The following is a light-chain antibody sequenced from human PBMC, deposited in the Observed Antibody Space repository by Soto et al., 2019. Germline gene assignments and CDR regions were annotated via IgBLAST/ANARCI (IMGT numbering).Light chain of an antibody. J-gene: IGKJ1*01. Sequence: DIQMTQSPSTLSASVGDRVSITCRASQSISSWLAWYQQKPGKAPKLLIHEASNLESGVPSRFSCSGSGTEFTLTINSLQPNDFATYYCQQYNSYPGTFGQGTKVEIK. CDR1: QSISSW. V-gene: IGKV1-5*01. CDR3: QQYNSYPGT. CDR2: EAS.